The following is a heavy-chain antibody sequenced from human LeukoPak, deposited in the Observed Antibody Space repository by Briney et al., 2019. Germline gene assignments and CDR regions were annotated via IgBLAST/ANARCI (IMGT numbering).Heavy chain of an antibody. D-gene: IGHD5-12*01. J-gene: IGHJ4*02. CDR2: ISNTERTI. Sequence: GGSLRLSCAASGFTFSSYEMNWVRQAPGKGLERVSYISNTERTIYYADSVRGRFTISRDNAKNSLYLQMSSLRAEDTAVYYCARAQQQMATSYFDYWGQGTLVTVSS. CDR3: ARAQQQMATSYFDY. CDR1: GFTFSSYE. V-gene: IGHV3-48*03.